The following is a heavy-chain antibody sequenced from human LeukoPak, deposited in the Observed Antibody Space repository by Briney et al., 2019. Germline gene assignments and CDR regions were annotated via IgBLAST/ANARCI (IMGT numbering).Heavy chain of an antibody. CDR1: GLTVSTNY. J-gene: IGHJ4*02. Sequence: GGSLRLSCAASGLTVSTNYMSWVRQAPGKGLEWVSVIYSGGSTYYADSVKGRFTISRDNSKNTLYLQMNSLRAEDTAVYYCAKESDSSGWYDFDYWGQGTLVTVSS. CDR3: AKESDSSGWYDFDY. V-gene: IGHV3-53*01. D-gene: IGHD6-19*01. CDR2: IYSGGST.